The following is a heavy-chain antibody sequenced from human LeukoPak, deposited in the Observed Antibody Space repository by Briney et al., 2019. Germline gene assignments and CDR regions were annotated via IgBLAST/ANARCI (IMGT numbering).Heavy chain of an antibody. CDR1: GGSFSDYW. Sequence: SETLSLTCAVYGGSFSDYWWTWIRQSPAKGLEWIGEVNHSGRTNYNPSLKSRVSISVDTSKNQFSLKLTSVTAADTAVYYCARGGVNYYDSSGYYDYWGQGTLVTVSS. CDR3: ARGGVNYYDSSGYYDY. V-gene: IGHV4-34*01. CDR2: VNHSGRT. J-gene: IGHJ4*02. D-gene: IGHD3-22*01.